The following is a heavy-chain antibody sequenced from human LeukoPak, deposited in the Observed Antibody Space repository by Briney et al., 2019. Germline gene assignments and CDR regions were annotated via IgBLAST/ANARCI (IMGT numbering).Heavy chain of an antibody. CDR3: AKEYRWFGESPFFDY. J-gene: IGHJ4*02. V-gene: IGHV3-30*18. D-gene: IGHD3-10*01. CDR1: GFTFSSYG. CDR2: ISYDGSNK. Sequence: GGSLRLSCAASGFTFSSYGMHWVRQAPGKGLEWVAVISYDGSNKYYADSVKGRFTISRDNSKNTLYLQMNNLRAEDTAVYYCAKEYRWFGESPFFDYWGQGTLVTVSS.